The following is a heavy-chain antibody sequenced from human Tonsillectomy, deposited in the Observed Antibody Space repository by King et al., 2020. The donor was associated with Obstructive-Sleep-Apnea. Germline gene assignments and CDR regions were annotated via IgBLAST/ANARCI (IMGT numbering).Heavy chain of an antibody. CDR1: GGSISSYY. CDR3: ARSTYYYYGMDV. V-gene: IGHV4-59*08. Sequence: VQLQESGPGLVKPSETLSLTCTVSGGSISSYYWSWIRQPPGKGLEWIGYIYYSGSTNYNPSLKGRVTISVDTTKNQFSLKLSSVTAADTAVYYGARSTYYYYGMDVWGQGTTVTVSS. CDR2: IYYSGST. J-gene: IGHJ6*02.